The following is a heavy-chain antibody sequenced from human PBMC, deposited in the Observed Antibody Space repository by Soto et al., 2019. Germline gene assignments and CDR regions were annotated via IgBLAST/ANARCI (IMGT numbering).Heavy chain of an antibody. J-gene: IGHJ6*02. CDR1: GYTFSDFD. Sequence: QAHLEQSGAEVKRPGASVKVSCKASGYTFSDFDINWLRQAPGQGPEWMGWMNAKSGDTFFAQRFQGKFNMTWDTSLGTAYMEVGSLTSDDTAIYYCARGNPFNYAGFDVWGQGTTVAVSS. CDR2: MNAKSGDT. D-gene: IGHD3-16*01. CDR3: ARGNPFNYAGFDV. V-gene: IGHV1-8*01.